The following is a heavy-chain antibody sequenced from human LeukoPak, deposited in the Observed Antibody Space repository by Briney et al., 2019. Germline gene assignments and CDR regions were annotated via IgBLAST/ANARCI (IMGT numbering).Heavy chain of an antibody. J-gene: IGHJ4*02. CDR2: IRNDGSKE. Sequence: GGSLRLSCAASGFTFSSCGMHWVRQAPGKGLEWVAYIRNDGSKEYYADSVKGRFTFSRDNSKNTLYLQMNSLRAEDTAVYYCARVLARYYFDYWGQGTLVTVSS. CDR3: ARVLARYYFDY. V-gene: IGHV3-30*02. CDR1: GFTFSSCG. D-gene: IGHD6-13*01.